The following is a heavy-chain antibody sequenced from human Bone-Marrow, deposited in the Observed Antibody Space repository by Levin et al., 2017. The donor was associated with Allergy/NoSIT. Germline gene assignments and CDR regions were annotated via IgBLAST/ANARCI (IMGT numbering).Heavy chain of an antibody. CDR3: ARRLRIAAGLYGIDV. CDR1: GGSISSSSYY. Sequence: SETLSLTCTVSGGSISSSSYYWGWIRQPPGTGLEWIGTISYNGRTDYIPSLESRVTISVDTSKNHFSLKLSSVTAADTAVYYCARRLRIAAGLYGIDVWGQGTTVTVSS. CDR2: ISYNGRT. D-gene: IGHD6-13*01. J-gene: IGHJ6*02. V-gene: IGHV4-39*02.